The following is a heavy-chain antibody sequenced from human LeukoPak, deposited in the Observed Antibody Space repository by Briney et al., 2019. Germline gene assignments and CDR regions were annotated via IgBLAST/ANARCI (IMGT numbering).Heavy chain of an antibody. V-gene: IGHV3-7*01. CDR3: AREIVGTIKSYFDY. CDR1: GCTFSSYW. J-gene: IGHJ4*02. CDR2: IRQDGDLK. D-gene: IGHD1-26*01. Sequence: GGSLRLSCTGSGCTFSSYWMSWVRRAPGKGLEWVANIRQDGDLKHYVDSVKGRFTISRDNAENSLYLQMNSLRAEDTAIYYCAREIVGTIKSYFDYWGQGTLVTASS.